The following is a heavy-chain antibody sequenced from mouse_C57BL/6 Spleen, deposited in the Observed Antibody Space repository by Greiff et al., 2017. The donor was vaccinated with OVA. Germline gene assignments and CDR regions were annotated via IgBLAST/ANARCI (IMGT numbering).Heavy chain of an antibody. V-gene: IGHV5-4*01. CDR3: ARDLLYYGSSYIDD. CDR1: GFTFSSYA. CDR2: ISAGGSYT. Sequence: EVKLQESGGGLVKPGGSLKLSCAASGFTFSSYAMSWVRQTPEKRLEWVATISAGGSYTYYPDNVKGRFTISRDNAKNNLYLQMSHLKSEDTAMYYCARDLLYYGSSYIDDWGQGTTLTVSA. J-gene: IGHJ2*01. D-gene: IGHD1-1*01.